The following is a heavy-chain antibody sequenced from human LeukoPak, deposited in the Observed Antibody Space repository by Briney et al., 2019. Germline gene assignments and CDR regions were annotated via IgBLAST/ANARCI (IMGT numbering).Heavy chain of an antibody. D-gene: IGHD2-21*02. Sequence: SQTLSLTCTVSGGSISSGGYYWSWIRQHPGKGLEWIGYIYYSGSTYYNPSLKSRVTISVDTSKNQFSLKLSSVTAADTAVYYCASGGTYCGGDCYSGGIDYWGQGTLVTVSP. V-gene: IGHV4-31*03. CDR2: IYYSGST. CDR1: GGSISSGGYY. CDR3: ASGGTYCGGDCYSGGIDY. J-gene: IGHJ4*02.